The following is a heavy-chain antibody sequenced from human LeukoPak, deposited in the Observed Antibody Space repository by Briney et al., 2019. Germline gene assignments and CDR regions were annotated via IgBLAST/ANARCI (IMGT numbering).Heavy chain of an antibody. CDR3: AKEPSGNYYMDV. Sequence: GRSLRLSCAASGFTFEDYAMHWVRQAPGRGLEWVSGISWDSRSKTYADSVKGRFTISRDNDKNSLYLQMNSLRGEDTALYYCAKEPSGNYYMDVWGKGTTVTVSS. CDR1: GFTFEDYA. V-gene: IGHV3-9*01. J-gene: IGHJ6*03. CDR2: ISWDSRSK.